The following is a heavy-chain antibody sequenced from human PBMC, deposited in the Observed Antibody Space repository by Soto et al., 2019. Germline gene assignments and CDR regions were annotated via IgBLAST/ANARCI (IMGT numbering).Heavy chain of an antibody. V-gene: IGHV1-2*04. CDR1: GYTFTGYY. CDR3: ASYDILTRGRSGAFDI. CDR2: VNPNSGGT. J-gene: IGHJ3*02. Sequence: ASVKVSCKASGYTFTGYYIHWVRQAPGQGLEWMGWVNPNSGGTNYAQKFQGWVTMTRDTSISTAYMELRRLRSDDTAVYYCASYDILTRGRSGAFDIWGQGTMVTVSS. D-gene: IGHD3-9*01.